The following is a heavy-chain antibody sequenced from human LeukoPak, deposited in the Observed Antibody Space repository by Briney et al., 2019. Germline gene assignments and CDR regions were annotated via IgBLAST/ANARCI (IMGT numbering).Heavy chain of an antibody. J-gene: IGHJ4*02. CDR3: ATDSYVSGSYYRLFY. V-gene: IGHV3-74*01. D-gene: IGHD3-10*01. Sequence: PGGSLRLSCAASGFSFSVYWMHWVRQAPGKGLVWVSGINSDGGTTTYADSVKGRFTISRDNAKNTLYLQMNNLRAEDTAIYYCATDSYVSGSYYRLFYWGQGTLVTVSS. CDR2: INSDGGTT. CDR1: GFSFSVYW.